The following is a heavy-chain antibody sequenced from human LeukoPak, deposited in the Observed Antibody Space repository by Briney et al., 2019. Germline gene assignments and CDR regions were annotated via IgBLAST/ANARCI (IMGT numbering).Heavy chain of an antibody. J-gene: IGHJ4*02. D-gene: IGHD6-13*01. CDR3: ARGGQAYSSSWYPSDY. V-gene: IGHV3-48*01. CDR1: GFTFSSYS. Sequence: GGSLRLSCAASGFTFSSYSMNWVRQAPGKGLEWVSYISSSSSTIYYADSAKGRFTISRDNAKNSLYLQMNSLRAEDTAVYYCARGGQAYSSSWYPSDYWGQGTLVTVSS. CDR2: ISSSSSTI.